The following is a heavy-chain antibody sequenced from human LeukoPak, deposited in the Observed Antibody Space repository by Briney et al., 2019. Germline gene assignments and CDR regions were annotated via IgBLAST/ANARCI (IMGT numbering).Heavy chain of an antibody. D-gene: IGHD3-10*01. CDR1: GFTFSSYA. J-gene: IGHJ4*02. Sequence: TGGSLRLSCAASGFTFSSYAMSWVRQAPGKGLEWVSAISGSGGSTDYADSVKGRFTISRDNSKNTLYLQMNSLRAEDTAVYYCAKVMVRGVTTYYFDYWGQGTLVTVSS. CDR2: ISGSGGST. CDR3: AKVMVRGVTTYYFDY. V-gene: IGHV3-23*01.